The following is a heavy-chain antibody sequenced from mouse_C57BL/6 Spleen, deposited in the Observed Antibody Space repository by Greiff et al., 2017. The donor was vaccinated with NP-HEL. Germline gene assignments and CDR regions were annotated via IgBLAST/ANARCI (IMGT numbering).Heavy chain of an antibody. CDR2: ISYDGST. Sequence: EVKLQESGPGLVKPSPSLSLTCSVTGYSFTSGYYWNWIRQFPRNKLEWMGFISYDGSTNYNPSLKNRISITRDTSKNQFILKLNAVTTEDTATYYCARDLGDYDEGYYFDYWGKGTTLTVSS. J-gene: IGHJ2*01. CDR3: ARDLGDYDEGYYFDY. D-gene: IGHD2-4*01. V-gene: IGHV3-6*01. CDR1: GYSFTSGYY.